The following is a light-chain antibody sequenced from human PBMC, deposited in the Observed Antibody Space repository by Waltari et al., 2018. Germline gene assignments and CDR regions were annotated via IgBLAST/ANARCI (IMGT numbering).Light chain of an antibody. CDR1: SPNLGTNY. CDR2: ENT. J-gene: IGLJ7*01. Sequence: QSLLTQPPSVSAAPGQRVTISCPGGSPNLGTNYVSWYRQFPGTAPKLLIYENTERPSGIPGRFSGSKSGTSATLDITGLQAGDEADYYCGTWDSSLSGAVFGGGTQLTVL. CDR3: GTWDSSLSGAV. V-gene: IGLV1-51*02.